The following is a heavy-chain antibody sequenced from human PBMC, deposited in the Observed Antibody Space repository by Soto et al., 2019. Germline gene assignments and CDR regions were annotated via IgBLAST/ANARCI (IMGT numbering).Heavy chain of an antibody. Sequence: ASVKVSCKTSGYRFTSYGISWVRQAPGQGPEWMGWISGRNGNTNHPQSLQGRVTMTTDTSRNTTYMELRSLRSDDTAEYYCASHRCNYYDTPVYYYFGYWGQGTLVTVAS. CDR1: GYRFTSYG. J-gene: IGHJ4*02. D-gene: IGHD3-22*01. CDR3: ASHRCNYYDTPVYYYFGY. V-gene: IGHV1-18*04. CDR2: ISGRNGNT.